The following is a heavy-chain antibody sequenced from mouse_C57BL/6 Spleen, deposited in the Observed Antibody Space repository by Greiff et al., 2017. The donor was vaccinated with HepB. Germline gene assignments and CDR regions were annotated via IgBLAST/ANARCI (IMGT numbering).Heavy chain of an antibody. D-gene: IGHD2-5*01. J-gene: IGHJ2*01. CDR1: GYTLTSYW. Sequence: QVQLQQPGAELVMPGASVKLSCKASGYTLTSYWMHWVKQRPGQGLEWIGEIDPSDSYTNYNQKFKGKSTLTVDKSSSTAYMQLSSLTSEDSAVYYCAIRSNYVGSYWGQGTTLTVSS. CDR2: IDPSDSYT. CDR3: AIRSNYVGSY. V-gene: IGHV1-69*01.